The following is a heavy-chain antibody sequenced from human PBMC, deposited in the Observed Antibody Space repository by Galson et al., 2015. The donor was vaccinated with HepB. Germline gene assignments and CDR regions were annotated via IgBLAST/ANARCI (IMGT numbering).Heavy chain of an antibody. CDR3: AKDIRGEMATTHFDY. Sequence: SLRLSCAASGFTFDDYAMHWVRQAPGKGLEWVSGISWNSGSIGYADSVKGRFTISRDNAKNSLYLQMNSLRAEDTALYYCAKDIRGEMATTHFDYWGQGTLVTVSS. CDR1: GFTFDDYA. V-gene: IGHV3-9*01. D-gene: IGHD5-24*01. J-gene: IGHJ4*02. CDR2: ISWNSGSI.